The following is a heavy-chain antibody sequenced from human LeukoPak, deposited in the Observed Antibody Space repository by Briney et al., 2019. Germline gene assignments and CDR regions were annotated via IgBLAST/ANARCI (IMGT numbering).Heavy chain of an antibody. CDR2: ISSSSSYI. CDR3: ARSNYVVYYYYYMDV. Sequence: GGSLRLSCTASGFTFGEYAMNWVRQAPGKGLEGVSSISSSSSYIYYADSVKGRFTISRDNAKNSLYLQMNSLRAEDTAVYYCARSNYVVYYYYYMDVWGKGTTVTVSS. J-gene: IGHJ6*03. D-gene: IGHD4-11*01. V-gene: IGHV3-21*01. CDR1: GFTFGEYA.